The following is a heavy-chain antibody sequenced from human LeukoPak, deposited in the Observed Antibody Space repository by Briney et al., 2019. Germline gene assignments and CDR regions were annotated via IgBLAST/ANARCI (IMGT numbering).Heavy chain of an antibody. CDR1: GYTFTSYD. V-gene: IGHV1-8*01. Sequence: ASVKVSCKASGYTFTSYDINWVRQATGQGLGWMGWTNPNSGNTGYAQKFQGRVTMTRNTSISTAYMELSSLRSEDTAVYYCARGRTSGRRMPTTWGAFDIWGQGTMVTVSS. CDR3: ARGRTSGRRMPTTWGAFDI. D-gene: IGHD2-2*01. CDR2: TNPNSGNT. J-gene: IGHJ3*02.